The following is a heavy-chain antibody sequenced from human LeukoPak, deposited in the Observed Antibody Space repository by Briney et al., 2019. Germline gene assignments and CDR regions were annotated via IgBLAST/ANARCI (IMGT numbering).Heavy chain of an antibody. Sequence: PGGSLRLSCAASGFTFDDYGMSWVRQAPGRGLEWVSGINWNGGSTGYADSVKGRFTISRDNAKNSLYLQMNSLRAEDTAVYYCAEVDDSSGYPDLDYWGQGTLVTVSS. J-gene: IGHJ4*02. CDR2: INWNGGST. V-gene: IGHV3-20*04. D-gene: IGHD3-22*01. CDR3: AEVDDSSGYPDLDY. CDR1: GFTFDDYG.